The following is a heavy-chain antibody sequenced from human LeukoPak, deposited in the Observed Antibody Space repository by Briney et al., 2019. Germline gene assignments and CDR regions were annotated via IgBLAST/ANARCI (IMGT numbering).Heavy chain of an antibody. V-gene: IGHV5-51*01. J-gene: IGHJ4*02. CDR3: ASRSNSGYEFFDY. CDR2: IYPGDSDT. Sequence: GASLTLSFTGSGYSFTIYWIGWVRQMPGKGLEWMGIIYPGDSDTRYSPSFQGQVTISADKSISTAYLQWSSLKASDTAMYYCASRSNSGYEFFDYWGQGTLATVSP. CDR1: GYSFTIYW. D-gene: IGHD5-12*01.